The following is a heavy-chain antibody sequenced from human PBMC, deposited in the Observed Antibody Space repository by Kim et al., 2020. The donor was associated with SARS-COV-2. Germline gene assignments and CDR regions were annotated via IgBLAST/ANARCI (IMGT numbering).Heavy chain of an antibody. Sequence: SETLSLTCTVSGGSISSSSYYWGWIRQPPGKGLEWIGSIYYSGSTYYNPSLKSRVTISVDTSKNQFSLKLSSVTAADTAVYYCASIGDGSGSYYPFYYYG. V-gene: IGHV4-39*07. CDR3: ASIGDGSGSYYPFYYYG. J-gene: IGHJ6*01. D-gene: IGHD3-10*01. CDR1: GGSISSSSYY. CDR2: IYYSGST.